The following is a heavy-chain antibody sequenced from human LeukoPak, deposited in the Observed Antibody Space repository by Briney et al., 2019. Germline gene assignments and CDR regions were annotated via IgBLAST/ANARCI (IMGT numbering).Heavy chain of an antibody. D-gene: IGHD6-13*01. CDR1: GGSISSGGYY. CDR3: ARDFVGNSSSWYIDAFDI. CDR2: IYYSGST. V-gene: IGHV4-31*03. J-gene: IGHJ3*02. Sequence: SQTLSLTCTVSGGSISSGGYYWSWIRQHPGKGLEWIGYIYYSGSTYYNPSLKSRVTISVDTSKNQFSLKLSSVTAADTAVYYCARDFVGNSSSWYIDAFDIWGQGTMVTVSS.